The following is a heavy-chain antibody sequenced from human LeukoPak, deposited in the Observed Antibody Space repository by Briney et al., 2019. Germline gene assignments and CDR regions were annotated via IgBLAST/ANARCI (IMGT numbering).Heavy chain of an antibody. D-gene: IGHD5-18*01. V-gene: IGHV3-48*03. Sequence: GGSLRLSCAASGFTFSSYEMNWVRQAPGKGLEWVSYISSSGSTIYYADSVKGRFTISRDNAKNSLYLQTNSLRAEDTAVYYCARAGAMVTMEALSYWGQGTLVTVSS. CDR1: GFTFSSYE. CDR2: ISSSGSTI. CDR3: ARAGAMVTMEALSY. J-gene: IGHJ4*02.